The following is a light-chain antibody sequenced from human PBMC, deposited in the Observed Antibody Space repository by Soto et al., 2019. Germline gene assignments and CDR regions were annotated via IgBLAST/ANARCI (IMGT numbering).Light chain of an antibody. CDR3: SSHTSGDTRV. Sequence: QSVLTQPASVSGSPGQSIAISCTGTSSDVGGYDYVSWYQQHPDKAPKLIIYEVTKRPSGVSNRFSGSKSGNTASLTISGLQPDDGDEYYCSSHTSGDTRVFGSGTQLTVL. CDR1: SSDVGGYDY. V-gene: IGLV2-14*01. CDR2: EVT. J-gene: IGLJ7*01.